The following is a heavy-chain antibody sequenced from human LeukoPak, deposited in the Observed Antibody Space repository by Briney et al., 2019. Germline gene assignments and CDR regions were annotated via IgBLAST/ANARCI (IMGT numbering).Heavy chain of an antibody. V-gene: IGHV3-53*01. CDR3: ARDSAFSSYSN. D-gene: IGHD2-15*01. CDR1: GFTISNNY. CDR2: IYSDRST. J-gene: IGHJ1*01. Sequence: PGGSLRLSCTASGFTISNNYMSWVRQAPGKGLEWVSIIYSDRSTYYPESVKGRFTITRDDSKNMLFLQMDSLRVEDTAIYYCARDSAFSSYSNWGQGALVTVSS.